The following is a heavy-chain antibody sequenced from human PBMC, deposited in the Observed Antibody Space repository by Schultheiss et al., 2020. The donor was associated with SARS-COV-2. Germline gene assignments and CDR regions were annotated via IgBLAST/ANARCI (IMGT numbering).Heavy chain of an antibody. J-gene: IGHJ6*02. CDR1: GFTFSSYS. CDR2: IYSGGST. Sequence: GGSLRLSCAASGFTFSSYSMNWVRQAPGKGLEWVAVIYSGGSTYYADSVKGRFTISRDNSKNTLYLQMNSLRAEDTAVYYCAKGAGWRNYYYYYGMDVWGQGTTVTVSS. D-gene: IGHD6-19*01. CDR3: AKGAGWRNYYYYYGMDV. V-gene: IGHV3-23*03.